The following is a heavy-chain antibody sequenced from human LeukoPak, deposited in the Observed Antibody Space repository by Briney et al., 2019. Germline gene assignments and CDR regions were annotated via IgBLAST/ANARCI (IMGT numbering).Heavy chain of an antibody. CDR1: GFXFTSYW. CDR3: ARPGDSAYVWFDY. V-gene: IGHV5-10-1*01. CDR2: IDPTDSET. J-gene: IGHJ4*02. D-gene: IGHD5-12*01. Sequence: GESLKISCNGSGFXFTSYWISWVRQMPGKGLEWMGRIDPTDSETNYSPSFQGHVTISADKSISTAYPQWSSLKASDTAMYYCARPGDSAYVWFDYWGQGSLVTVSS.